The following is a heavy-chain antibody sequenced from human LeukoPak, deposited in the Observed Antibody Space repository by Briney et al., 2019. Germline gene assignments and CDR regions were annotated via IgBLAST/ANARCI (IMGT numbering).Heavy chain of an antibody. CDR1: GGSISSGDYY. Sequence: PSETLSLTCTVSGGSISSGDYYWSWIRQPPGKGLEWIGYIYYSGSTYYNPSLKSRVTISVDTSKNQFSLKLSSVTAADTAVYYCAGEGLTTIFGVVITDAFDIWGQGTMVTVSS. CDR2: IYYSGST. V-gene: IGHV4-30-4*01. CDR3: AGEGLTTIFGVVITDAFDI. J-gene: IGHJ3*02. D-gene: IGHD3-3*01.